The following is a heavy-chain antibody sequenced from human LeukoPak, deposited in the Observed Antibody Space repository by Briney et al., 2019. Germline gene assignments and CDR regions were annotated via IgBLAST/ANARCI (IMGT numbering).Heavy chain of an antibody. CDR3: ARGSSSSRGFYYYYYMDV. CDR1: GGSMNQYY. J-gene: IGHJ6*03. V-gene: IGHV4-39*07. D-gene: IGHD6-6*01. CDR2: IYYSGST. Sequence: SETLSLTCTVSGGSMNQYYWSWIRQPPGKGLEWIGSIYYSGSTYYNPSLKSRVTISVDTSKNQFSLKLSSVTAADTAVYYCARGSSSSRGFYYYYYMDVWGKGTTVTVSS.